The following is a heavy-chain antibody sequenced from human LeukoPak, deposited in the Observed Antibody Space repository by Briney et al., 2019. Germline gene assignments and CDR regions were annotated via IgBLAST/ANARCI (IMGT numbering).Heavy chain of an antibody. Sequence: GGSLRLSCAASGFTFTKAWMSWVRQAPGKGLEWVGHINPSSDGGTTDYAAPVKSRFSISRDDSKNTLHLQMNRLKTEDTAVYYCTTGTWIQLWLADYWGQGTLVTVSS. CDR2: INPSSDGGTT. V-gene: IGHV3-15*01. D-gene: IGHD5-18*01. CDR1: GFTFTKAW. J-gene: IGHJ4*02. CDR3: TTGTWIQLWLADY.